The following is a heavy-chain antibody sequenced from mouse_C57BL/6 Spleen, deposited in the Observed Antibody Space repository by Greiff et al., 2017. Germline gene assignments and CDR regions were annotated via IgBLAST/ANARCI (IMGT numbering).Heavy chain of an antibody. CDR1: GFSLTSYA. V-gene: IGHV2-9-1*01. D-gene: IGHD2-2*01. Sequence: QVQLKESGPGLVAPSPSLSITCTVSGFSLTSYAISWVRQPPGKGLEWLGVIWTGGGTNYNSALNSRLSISKDNSKSQVFLKMNSLQTDDTARYYCASIYYGYDGAWFAYWGQGTLVTVSA. CDR3: ASIYYGYDGAWFAY. J-gene: IGHJ3*01. CDR2: IWTGGGT.